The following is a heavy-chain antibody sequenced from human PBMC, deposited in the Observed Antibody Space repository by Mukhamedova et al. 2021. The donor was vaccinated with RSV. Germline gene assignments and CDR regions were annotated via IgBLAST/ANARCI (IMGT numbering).Heavy chain of an antibody. CDR2: IWYDGSNK. Sequence: SSYAMHWVRQAPGKGLEWVAVIWYDGSNKYYADSVKGRFTISRDNSKNTLYLQMNSLRAEDTAVYYCAREIGEGIAAARYWYFDL. CDR3: AREIGEGIAAARYWYFDL. D-gene: IGHD6-13*01. J-gene: IGHJ2*01. CDR1: SSYA. V-gene: IGHV3-33*01.